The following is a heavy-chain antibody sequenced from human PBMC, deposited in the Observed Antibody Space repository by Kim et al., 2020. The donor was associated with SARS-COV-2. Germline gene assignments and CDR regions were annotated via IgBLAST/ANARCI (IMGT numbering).Heavy chain of an antibody. J-gene: IGHJ4*02. Sequence: GGSLRLSCAASGFTFSSYGMHWVRQAPGKGLEWVAVIWYDGSNKYYADSVKGRFTISRDNSKNTLYLQMNSLRAEDTAVYYCAKGGAARPVLDYWCEGTL. CDR2: IWYDGSNK. D-gene: IGHD6-6*01. CDR1: GFTFSSYG. V-gene: IGHV3-33*06. CDR3: AKGGAARPVLDY.